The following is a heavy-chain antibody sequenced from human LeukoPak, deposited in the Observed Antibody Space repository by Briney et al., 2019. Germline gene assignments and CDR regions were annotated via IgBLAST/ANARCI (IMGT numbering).Heavy chain of an antibody. J-gene: IGHJ5*02. Sequence: GGSLRLSCAASGFTFSSYSMNWVRQAPGKGLEWVSSISSSNSYIYYADSVKGRFTISRDNAKNSLYLQMNSLRAEDTAVYYCARDYYDSSGYWAFNWFDPWGQGTLVTVSS. CDR3: ARDYYDSSGYWAFNWFDP. CDR1: GFTFSSYS. D-gene: IGHD3-22*01. V-gene: IGHV3-21*01. CDR2: ISSSNSYI.